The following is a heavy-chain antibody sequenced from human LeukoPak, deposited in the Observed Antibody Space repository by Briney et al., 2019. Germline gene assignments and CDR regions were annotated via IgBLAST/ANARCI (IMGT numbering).Heavy chain of an antibody. CDR1: GYTFTSNY. V-gene: IGHV1-46*01. CDR3: ARGLRQWLTRHAFDI. J-gene: IGHJ3*02. D-gene: IGHD6-19*01. CDR2: ISPSGGST. Sequence: ASVKVSCKAFGYTFTSNYMHWVRQAPGQGPEWMGVISPSGGSTTYAQKFQGRVTLTRDMSTSTDYLELSSLRSEDTAVYYCARGLRQWLTRHAFDIWGQGTMVTVSS.